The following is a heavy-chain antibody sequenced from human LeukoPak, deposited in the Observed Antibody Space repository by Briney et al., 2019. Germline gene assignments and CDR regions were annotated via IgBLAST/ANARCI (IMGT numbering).Heavy chain of an antibody. J-gene: IGHJ5*02. D-gene: IGHD3-16*01. V-gene: IGHV3-30-3*01. CDR3: ARHYGP. Sequence: GGSLRLSCASSGFTFSDYALHWVRQAPGKGLEWVAVISYDGSNKYYADSVKGRFTISRDNSRNTLYLQMNSLRPEDTAVYYCARHYGPWGQGTLVTVSS. CDR1: GFTFSDYA. CDR2: ISYDGSNK.